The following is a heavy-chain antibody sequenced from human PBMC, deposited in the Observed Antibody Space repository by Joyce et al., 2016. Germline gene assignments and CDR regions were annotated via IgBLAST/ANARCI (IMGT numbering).Heavy chain of an antibody. CDR3: AKDRGGFGVVISSYLDY. CDR1: GFTFDDYT. V-gene: IGHV3-43*01. Sequence: EVQLVESGGVVVQPGGSLRLSCAASGFTFDDYTMHWVSQAPGKGLEWVSLISGDGGSTYYADSVKGRFTISRDNSKNSLYLQMNSLRTEDTALYYCAKDRGGFGVVISSYLDYWGQGTLVTVSS. J-gene: IGHJ4*02. D-gene: IGHD3-3*01. CDR2: ISGDGGST.